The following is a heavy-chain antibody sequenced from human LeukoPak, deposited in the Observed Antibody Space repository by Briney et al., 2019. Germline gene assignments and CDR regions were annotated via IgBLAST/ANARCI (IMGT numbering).Heavy chain of an antibody. CDR2: INHSGGT. CDR3: ARGPALVRGVIMFDY. V-gene: IGHV4-34*01. D-gene: IGHD3-10*01. J-gene: IGHJ4*02. Sequence: SETLSLTCAVYGGSFSGYYWRWIRQPPGKGLEWIGEINHSGGTNYNPSLKRRVTISVDTSKNQFSLKLTSVTAADTAVYYCARGPALVRGVIMFDYWGQGTLVTVSS. CDR1: GGSFSGYY.